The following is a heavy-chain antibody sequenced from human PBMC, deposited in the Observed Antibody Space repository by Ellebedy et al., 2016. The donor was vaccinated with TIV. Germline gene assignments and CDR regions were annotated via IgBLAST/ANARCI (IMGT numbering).Heavy chain of an antibody. Sequence: GESLKISCAASGFSFSSYWMSWVRQAPGQGLEWVANIRVDGNEKYYVDSVQGRLTISRDNARNSLNLQMNSVRAEDAAMYDCATDGSYGDYRSPTHAFVMWGQGTMVIVSS. V-gene: IGHV3-7*01. D-gene: IGHD4-17*01. CDR3: ATDGSYGDYRSPTHAFVM. J-gene: IGHJ3*02. CDR1: GFSFSSYW. CDR2: IRVDGNEK.